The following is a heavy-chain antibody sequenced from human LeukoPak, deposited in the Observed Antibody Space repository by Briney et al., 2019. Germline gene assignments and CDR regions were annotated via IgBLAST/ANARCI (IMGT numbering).Heavy chain of an antibody. CDR1: GFTFSSYG. Sequence: PGGSLRLSCAASGFTFSSYGMSWVRQAPGKGLEWVSAISGSGGSTYYADSVKGRFTISRDNSKNTLYLQMNSLRAEDTAVYYCANDRFRDGYDFDYWGQGTVVTVSS. V-gene: IGHV3-23*01. CDR3: ANDRFRDGYDFDY. CDR2: ISGSGGST. D-gene: IGHD5-24*01. J-gene: IGHJ4*02.